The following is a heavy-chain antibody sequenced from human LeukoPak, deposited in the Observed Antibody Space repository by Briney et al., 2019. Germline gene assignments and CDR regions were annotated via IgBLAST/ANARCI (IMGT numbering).Heavy chain of an antibody. Sequence: SETLSLTCTVSGGSISSSSYYWGWIRQPPGKGLEWIGSIYYSGSTYCNPSLKSRVTISVDTSKNQFSLKLSSVTAADTAVYYCARDIVVVPAAMNYFDYWGQGTLVTVSS. V-gene: IGHV4-39*07. CDR1: GGSISSSSYY. J-gene: IGHJ4*02. CDR3: ARDIVVVPAAMNYFDY. D-gene: IGHD2-2*01. CDR2: IYYSGST.